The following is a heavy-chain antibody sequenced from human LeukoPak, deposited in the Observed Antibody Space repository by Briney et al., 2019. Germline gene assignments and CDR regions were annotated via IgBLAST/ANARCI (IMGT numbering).Heavy chain of an antibody. D-gene: IGHD2-2*01. V-gene: IGHV3-23*01. CDR2: ITDSGGAT. CDR1: GFTFSIYA. CDR3: AQRAQLPKRHFDY. J-gene: IGHJ4*02. Sequence: GGSLRLSCAASGFTFSIYAMSWVRQAPGKGLEWVSTITDSGGATYHADSVKGRFTISRDNSKNTLYLQMNSLRAEDTAVYYCAQRAQLPKRHFDYWGQGTLVTVSS.